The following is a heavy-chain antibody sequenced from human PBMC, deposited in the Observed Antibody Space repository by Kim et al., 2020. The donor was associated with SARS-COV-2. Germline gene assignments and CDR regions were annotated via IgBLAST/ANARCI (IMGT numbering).Heavy chain of an antibody. J-gene: IGHJ4*02. CDR3: ARDGAVAGTLGFDY. D-gene: IGHD6-19*01. Sequence: SVKVSCKASGGTFSSYAISWVRQAPGQGLEWMGGIIPIFGTANYAQKFQGRVTITADESTSTAYMELSSLRSEDTAVYYCARDGAVAGTLGFDYWGQGTLVTVSS. CDR1: GGTFSSYA. CDR2: IIPIFGTA. V-gene: IGHV1-69*13.